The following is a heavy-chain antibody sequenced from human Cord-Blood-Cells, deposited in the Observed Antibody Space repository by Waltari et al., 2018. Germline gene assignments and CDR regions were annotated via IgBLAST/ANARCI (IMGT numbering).Heavy chain of an antibody. CDR1: GGSISSSSYY. J-gene: IGHJ4*02. Sequence: QLQLQELGPGLVKPSETLSLTCTVSGGSISSSSYYWGWIRQPPGKGLEWIGSIYYSGSTYYNPSLKSRVTISVDTSKNQFSLKLSSVTAADTAVYYCARQPYDFWSGYYLDYWGQGTLVTVSS. D-gene: IGHD3-3*01. V-gene: IGHV4-39*01. CDR3: ARQPYDFWSGYYLDY. CDR2: IYYSGST.